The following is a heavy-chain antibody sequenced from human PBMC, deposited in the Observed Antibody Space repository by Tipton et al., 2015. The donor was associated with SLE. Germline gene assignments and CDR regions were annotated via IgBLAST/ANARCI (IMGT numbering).Heavy chain of an antibody. V-gene: IGHV3-74*01. CDR2: INSEGSTT. Sequence: GSLRLSCVASEFTFSSYWMHWVRQAPGKGLVWVSRINSEGSTTTYADSVKGRFTISRDNAKNTLFLQMNSLRAEDSAVYYCASGYRTDSWGQGTLVTVSS. J-gene: IGHJ4*02. CDR3: ASGYRTDS. D-gene: IGHD3-16*02. CDR1: EFTFSSYW.